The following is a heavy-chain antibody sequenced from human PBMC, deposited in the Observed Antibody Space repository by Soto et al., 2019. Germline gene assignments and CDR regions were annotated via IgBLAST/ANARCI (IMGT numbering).Heavy chain of an antibody. D-gene: IGHD1-26*01. CDR2: ISSSSAYI. CDR3: ARDMRAVVGVADY. CDR1: GFTFSTFS. Sequence: EVQLVESGGGLVKPGGSLRLSCAASGFTFSTFSMNWLRQAPGKGLEWVASISSSSAYIYYADSVKGRFTVSRDNAKNALHLQMNSRRGEDTAMYFCARDMRAVVGVADYWGQGTLVSVSS. V-gene: IGHV3-21*01. J-gene: IGHJ4*02.